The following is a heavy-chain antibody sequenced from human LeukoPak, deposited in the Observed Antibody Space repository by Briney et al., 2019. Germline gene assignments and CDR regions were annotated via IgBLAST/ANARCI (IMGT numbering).Heavy chain of an antibody. D-gene: IGHD2-2*01. CDR2: IYYNGST. V-gene: IGHV4-59*12. Sequence: SETLSLTCTVSGGSISNYYWSWIRQPPGTELEWIGYIYYNGSTNYNPSLKSRVTISLDTSKNQFSLKLSSVTAADTAMYYCARVKRRYQVLKPLHETPSHYFDYWGQGTLVTVSS. CDR3: ARVKRRYQVLKPLHETPSHYFDY. J-gene: IGHJ4*02. CDR1: GGSISNYY.